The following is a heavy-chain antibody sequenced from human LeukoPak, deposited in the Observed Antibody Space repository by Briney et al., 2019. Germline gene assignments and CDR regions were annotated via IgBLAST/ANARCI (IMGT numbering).Heavy chain of an antibody. D-gene: IGHD3-3*01. CDR2: IYHSGST. V-gene: IGHV4-38-2*01. CDR1: GYSISSGYY. Sequence: SETLSLTCAVSGYSISSGYYWGWIRQPPGKGLEWIGSIYHSGSTYYNPSLKSRVTISVDTSKNQVSLKLSSVTAADTAVYYCARRETYYDFWSGSNPAWFDPWGQGTLVTVSS. CDR3: ARRETYYDFWSGSNPAWFDP. J-gene: IGHJ5*02.